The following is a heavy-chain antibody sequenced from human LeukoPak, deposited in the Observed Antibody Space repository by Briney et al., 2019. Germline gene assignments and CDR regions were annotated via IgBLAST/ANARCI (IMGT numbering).Heavy chain of an antibody. Sequence: PSETLSLTCAVYGGSFSGYYWSWIRQPPGKGLEWIGEINHSGSTNYNPSLKSRVTISVDTSKNQFSLKLSSVTAADTAVYYCARRASWLFPLRGYNWFDPWGQGTLVTVSS. D-gene: IGHD3-22*01. V-gene: IGHV4-34*01. CDR3: ARRASWLFPLRGYNWFDP. CDR2: INHSGST. J-gene: IGHJ5*02. CDR1: GGSFSGYY.